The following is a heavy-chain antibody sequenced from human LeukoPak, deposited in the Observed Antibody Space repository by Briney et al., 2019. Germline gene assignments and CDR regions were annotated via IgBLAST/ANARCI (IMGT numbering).Heavy chain of an antibody. CDR1: GGSISSYY. Sequence: SETLSLTCTVSGGSISSYYWSWIRQPPGKGLEWIGYIYYSGSTNYNPSLKSRVTISVDTSKNQFSLKLSSVTAADTAVYYCARLAYCGGDCYLGFDYWGQGTLVTVSS. J-gene: IGHJ4*02. V-gene: IGHV4-59*01. CDR3: ARLAYCGGDCYLGFDY. D-gene: IGHD2-21*01. CDR2: IYYSGST.